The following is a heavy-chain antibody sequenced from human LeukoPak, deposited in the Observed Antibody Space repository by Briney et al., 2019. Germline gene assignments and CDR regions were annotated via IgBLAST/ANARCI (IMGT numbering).Heavy chain of an antibody. CDR1: GGSISSYY. CDR2: IYYSGGT. CDR3: ARHVPYYYDSSGFYNDY. V-gene: IGHV4-39*01. J-gene: IGHJ4*02. D-gene: IGHD3-22*01. Sequence: SETLSLTCTVSGGSISSYYWGWIRQPPGKGLEWIGSIYYSGGTYYNPSLKSRVTISVDTSKNQFSLKLSSVTAADTAVYYCARHVPYYYDSSGFYNDYWGQGTLVTVSS.